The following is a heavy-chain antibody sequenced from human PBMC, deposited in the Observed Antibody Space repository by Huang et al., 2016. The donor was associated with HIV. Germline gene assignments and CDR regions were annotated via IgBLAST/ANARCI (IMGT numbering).Heavy chain of an antibody. V-gene: IGHV3-7*01. CDR1: GFTFSSYW. CDR2: IKQDGSEK. D-gene: IGHD6-13*01. CDR3: ASNGYSSSWGDPFDI. Sequence: EVQLVESGGGSVQPGGSLRLSCAASGFTFSSYWMSWVRQAPGKGMEWVANIKQDGSEKYYLNSVRGQFTISRDNAKNSLYLQMNSLRAEDTAMYYCASNGYSSSWGDPFDIWGQGTMVTVSS. J-gene: IGHJ3*02.